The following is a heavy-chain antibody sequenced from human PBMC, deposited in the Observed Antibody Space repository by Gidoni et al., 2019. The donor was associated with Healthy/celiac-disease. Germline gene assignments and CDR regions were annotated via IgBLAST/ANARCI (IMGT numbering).Heavy chain of an antibody. Sequence: QVQLQQRGAGLLKPSETLSLTCAVYGGSFSGYYWSWIRQPPGKGLEWIGEINHSGSTNYNPSLKSRVTISVDTSKNQFSLKLSSVTAADTAVYYCARGPAGRSEDYWGQGTLVTVSS. D-gene: IGHD6-25*01. V-gene: IGHV4-34*01. J-gene: IGHJ4*02. CDR3: ARGPAGRSEDY. CDR1: GGSFSGYY. CDR2: INHSGST.